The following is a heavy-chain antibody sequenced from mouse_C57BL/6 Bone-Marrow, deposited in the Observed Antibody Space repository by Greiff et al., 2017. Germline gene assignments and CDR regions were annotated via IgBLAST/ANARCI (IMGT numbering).Heavy chain of an antibody. J-gene: IGHJ3*01. D-gene: IGHD1-1*01. CDR3: TCYGSGAY. CDR2: LAPENGDT. CDR1: GFNIQDAY. Sequence: VQLQQSGAALVRPGASVTLSCTASGFNIQDAYMHWVKPRPEQGLEWIGWLAPENGDTEYASKFQGKATITADTSSNTAYLQLSSLTSEDTAGYYCTCYGSGAYWGQGTLVTVSA. V-gene: IGHV14-4*01.